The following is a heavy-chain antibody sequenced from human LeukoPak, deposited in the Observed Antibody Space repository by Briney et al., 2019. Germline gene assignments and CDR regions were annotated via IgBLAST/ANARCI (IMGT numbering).Heavy chain of an antibody. Sequence: SETLSLTCAVDGGSFSGYYWSWIRQPPGKGLEWIGEINHSGSTNYNPSLKSRVTISVDTSKNQFSLKLSSVTAADTAVYYCARGRIQLWLRIWDYWGQGTLVTVSS. D-gene: IGHD5-18*01. CDR2: INHSGST. V-gene: IGHV4-34*01. J-gene: IGHJ4*02. CDR1: GGSFSGYY. CDR3: ARGRIQLWLRIWDY.